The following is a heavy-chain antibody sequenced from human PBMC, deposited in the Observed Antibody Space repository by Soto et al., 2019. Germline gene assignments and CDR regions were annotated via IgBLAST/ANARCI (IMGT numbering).Heavy chain of an antibody. J-gene: IGHJ6*02. Sequence: GSLRLSCAASGFTFSNFWMTWVRQAPGKGLEWVANIKQDGSEYCYVGSVKGRFTISRDNAKNALFLQMSNVRPEDAAVYYCARERGSKSLDIWGQGTTVTVSS. CDR3: ARERGSKSLDI. CDR1: GFTFSNFW. V-gene: IGHV3-7*03. D-gene: IGHD2-15*01. CDR2: IKQDGSEY.